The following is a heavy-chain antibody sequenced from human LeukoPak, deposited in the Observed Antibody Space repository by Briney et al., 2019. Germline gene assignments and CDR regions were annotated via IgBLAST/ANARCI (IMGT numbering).Heavy chain of an antibody. Sequence: PSETLSLTCTVSGASIRNYYWSWIRQAPGKGLEWIGFISYSGYTSYSPSLKSRVAISVDTSKSQFSLRLSSMTAADTAIYYCARGRNDNGGMFFDSWAQGTLVTVSS. J-gene: IGHJ4*02. CDR3: ARGRNDNGGMFFDS. CDR1: GASIRNYY. D-gene: IGHD4-23*01. V-gene: IGHV4-59*01. CDR2: ISYSGYT.